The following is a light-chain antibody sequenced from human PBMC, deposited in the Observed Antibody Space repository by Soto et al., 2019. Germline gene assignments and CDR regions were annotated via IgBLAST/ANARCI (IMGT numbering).Light chain of an antibody. Sequence: DIVVTQSPATLSASPGERVTLSCRASQCVSSSLAWYQQRPGQVPRLLIYDTSTKAPGISARFSGSGSGTEFTLPISSLQSEDFAVYYCQEYIQWPPGMFGPGTTVDIK. CDR2: DTS. CDR1: QCVSSS. CDR3: QEYIQWPPGM. V-gene: IGKV3-15*01. J-gene: IGKJ1*01.